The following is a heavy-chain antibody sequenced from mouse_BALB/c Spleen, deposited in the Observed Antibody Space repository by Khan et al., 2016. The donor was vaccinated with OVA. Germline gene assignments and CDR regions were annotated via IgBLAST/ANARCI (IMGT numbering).Heavy chain of an antibody. CDR3: ARDYFGNYYFDY. Sequence: EVQLVESGPGLVKPSQSLSLTCSVTGYSIISGYYWNWIRQFPGNKLEWMGYISYDGSNNYNPSLKNRISITRDTSKNQFFLKLNSVTTEDTATYYCARDYFGNYYFDYWGQGTTHTVST. J-gene: IGHJ2*01. CDR2: ISYDGSN. CDR1: GYSIISGYY. V-gene: IGHV3-6*02. D-gene: IGHD2-1*01.